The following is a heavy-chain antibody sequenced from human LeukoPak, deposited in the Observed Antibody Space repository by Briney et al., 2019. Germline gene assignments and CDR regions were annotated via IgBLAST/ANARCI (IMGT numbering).Heavy chain of an antibody. J-gene: IGHJ4*02. Sequence: GGSLRLSCAASRFTFSNYNMHWVRQDPGKGLVWVSFINPDGSTTNYADSVKGRFTISRDNAKNALYLQMNSLRAEDTAVYYCAKDLHYGSADYWGQGTLVTVSS. CDR2: INPDGSTT. CDR1: RFTFSNYN. D-gene: IGHD3-10*01. V-gene: IGHV3-74*01. CDR3: AKDLHYGSADY.